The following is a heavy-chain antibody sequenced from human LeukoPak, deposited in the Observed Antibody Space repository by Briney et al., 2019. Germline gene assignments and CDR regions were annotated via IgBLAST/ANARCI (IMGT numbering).Heavy chain of an antibody. CDR1: GYTFTSYY. D-gene: IGHD6-13*01. J-gene: IGHJ6*02. CDR2: IIPIFGTA. Sequence: SVKVSCKASGYTFTSYYMHWVRQAPGQGLEWMGGIIPIFGTANYAQKFQGRVTITADESTSTAYMELSSLRSEDTAVYYCANRPYSSSWSSGSDYYYGMDVWGQGTTVTVSS. V-gene: IGHV1-69*13. CDR3: ANRPYSSSWSSGSDYYYGMDV.